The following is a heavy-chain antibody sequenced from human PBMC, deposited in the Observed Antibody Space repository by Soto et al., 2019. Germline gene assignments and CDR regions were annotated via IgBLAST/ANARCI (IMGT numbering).Heavy chain of an antibody. CDR2: INHSGST. Sequence: QVQLHQWGAGLLKPSETLSLTCAVYGGSFSDYSWSWIRQPPGKGLEWIGEINHSGSTNYNPPLKSRVTISVDTSKYQFSLHLDSVTAADTAVYYCARQSTRWGLGDWGQGTLVTVSS. D-gene: IGHD3-16*01. CDR1: GGSFSDYS. CDR3: ARQSTRWGLGD. V-gene: IGHV4-34*01. J-gene: IGHJ4*02.